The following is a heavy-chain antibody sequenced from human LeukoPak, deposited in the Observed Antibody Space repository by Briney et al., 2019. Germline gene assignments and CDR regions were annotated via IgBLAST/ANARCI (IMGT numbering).Heavy chain of an antibody. CDR1: GESFSGYY. V-gene: IGHV4-34*01. CDR3: ASGFSPGGKRGVLDY. D-gene: IGHD3-10*01. J-gene: IGHJ4*02. CDR2: INHSGST. Sequence: PSETLSLTCAVYGESFSGYYWSWIRQPPGKGLEWSGKINHSGSTNYNPSLKSRVTISVDTSKNQFSLKLSSVTAADTAVYYCASGFSPGGKRGVLDYWGQGTLVTVSS.